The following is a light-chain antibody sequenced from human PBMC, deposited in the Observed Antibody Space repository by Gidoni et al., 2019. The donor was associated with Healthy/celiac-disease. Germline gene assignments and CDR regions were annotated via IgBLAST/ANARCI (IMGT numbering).Light chain of an antibody. V-gene: IGKV3-20*01. J-gene: IGKJ4*01. Sequence: VLTQSPATLSLSPGESATLPCRASQSVSSSYLAWYQQKPGQAPRLLIYGASSRATGIPDRFSGSGSGTDFTLTISRLEPEDFAVYYCQQYGSSPQLTFGGGTKVEIK. CDR2: GAS. CDR1: QSVSSSY. CDR3: QQYGSSPQLT.